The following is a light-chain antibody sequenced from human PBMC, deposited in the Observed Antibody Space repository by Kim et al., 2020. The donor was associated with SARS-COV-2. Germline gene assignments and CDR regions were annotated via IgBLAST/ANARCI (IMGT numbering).Light chain of an antibody. CDR3: GTWDSNLRRV. J-gene: IGLJ2*01. CDR1: NPFCGSNF. Sequence: PGQKVTISCAASNPFCGSNFVPWYQHRPGTAPKLLIYETNMRPSGIPARFSASMSGKTATLDISDLQTGDEADYFCGTWDSNLRRVFGGGTQLTVL. CDR2: ETN. V-gene: IGLV1-51*01.